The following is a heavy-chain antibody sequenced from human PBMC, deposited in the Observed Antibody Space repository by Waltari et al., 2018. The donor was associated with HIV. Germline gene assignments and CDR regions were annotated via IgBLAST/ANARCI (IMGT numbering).Heavy chain of an antibody. CDR1: GFPFRSYA. Sequence: EVQLLESGGGLVQPGGSLRLSCAASGFPFRSYAMSWVRQSQGKGLEGVSAISGNGGSTYYTDSVKGRFTISRDNSKNTLYLQMNSLRSEDTAVYYCAKDHRVVTAIPVWGQGTMVTVSS. D-gene: IGHD2-21*02. J-gene: IGHJ3*01. CDR3: AKDHRVVTAIPV. V-gene: IGHV3-23*01. CDR2: ISGNGGST.